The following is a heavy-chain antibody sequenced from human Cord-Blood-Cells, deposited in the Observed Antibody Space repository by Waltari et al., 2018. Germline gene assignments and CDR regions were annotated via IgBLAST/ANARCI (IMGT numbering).Heavy chain of an antibody. J-gene: IGHJ3*02. Sequence: QVQLVQSGAEVKKPGSSVKVSCKASGGTFSRYPISWVRQAPGQGLEWMGGIIPILGIANYAQKFQGRVTITADESTSTAYMELSSLRSEDTAVYYCARLNRGSYYAFDIWGQGTMVTVSS. D-gene: IGHD1-26*01. CDR2: IIPILGIA. CDR3: ARLNRGSYYAFDI. CDR1: GGTFSRYP. V-gene: IGHV1-69*04.